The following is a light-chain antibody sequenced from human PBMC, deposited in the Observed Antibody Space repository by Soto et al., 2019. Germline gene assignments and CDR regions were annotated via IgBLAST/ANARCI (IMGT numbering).Light chain of an antibody. V-gene: IGKV3-11*01. J-gene: IGKJ4*01. CDR3: QQRSDWPST. CDR1: QSVSSY. CDR2: DAS. Sequence: EIVLTQSPATLSLYPGERATLSCRASQSVSSYLAWYQQKPGQAPRLLLYDASNRATGIPARFSGSGSGTDFTLTISSLEPDDFAVYYCQQRSDWPSTFGGGTKVQIK.